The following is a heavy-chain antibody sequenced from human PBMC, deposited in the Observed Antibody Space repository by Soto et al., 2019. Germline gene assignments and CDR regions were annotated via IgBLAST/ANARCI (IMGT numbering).Heavy chain of an antibody. V-gene: IGHV3-33*01. J-gene: IGHJ6*02. Sequence: QVQLVESGGGVVQPGRSLRLSCAASGFIFNRYGMHWVRQVPSKGLEWVADIWYDGSNKNYADSVKGRFTISRDNSKNTLSLQMNSLRAEDTAVYYCARGPGTPPLRNYGMDVWGQGTTVTVSS. CDR3: ARGPGTPPLRNYGMDV. CDR2: IWYDGSNK. CDR1: GFIFNRYG.